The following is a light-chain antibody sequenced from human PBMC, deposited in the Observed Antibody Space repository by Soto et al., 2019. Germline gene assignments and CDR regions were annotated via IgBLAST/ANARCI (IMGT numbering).Light chain of an antibody. J-gene: IGKJ2*01. CDR1: QNIGRF. V-gene: IGKV1-39*01. Sequence: DIQMTQSPSSLSASVGDRVTITCRASQNIGRFLNWHQQKPGKAPNVLINVASTLRSGVPSRFSGSGSETGFTLTISSLQPEDFATYYCQQSYSAPRTFGQGTKVDIK. CDR3: QQSYSAPRT. CDR2: VAS.